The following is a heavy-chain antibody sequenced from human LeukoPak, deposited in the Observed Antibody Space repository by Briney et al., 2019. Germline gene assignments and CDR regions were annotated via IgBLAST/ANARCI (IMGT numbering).Heavy chain of an antibody. Sequence: SETLSLTCTVSGYSITSGYNWAWIQQPPGKVLEWIGSIYHSGSAYYNPSLKSRVTISVDTSKNQFSLKLSSVTAADTAVYYCVRYCSSTTCYTRAVDYWGQGTLVTVYS. J-gene: IGHJ4*02. V-gene: IGHV4-38-2*02. CDR3: VRYCSSTTCYTRAVDY. CDR2: IYHSGSA. CDR1: GYSITSGYN. D-gene: IGHD2-2*02.